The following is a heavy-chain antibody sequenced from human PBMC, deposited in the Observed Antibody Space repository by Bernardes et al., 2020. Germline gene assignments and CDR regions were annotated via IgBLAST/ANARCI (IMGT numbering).Heavy chain of an antibody. V-gene: IGHV3-21*06. D-gene: IGHD3-3*01. CDR2: ISSSSSYI. J-gene: IGHJ6*03. CDR3: ARQIEEIGLEGNLYYYYYMDV. Sequence: GGSLRLSCAASGFTFSSYSMNWVRQAPGKGLEWVSSISSSSSYIYYADSVKGRFTISRDNAKNSLYLQMHSLRAEDTAVYYCARQIEEIGLEGNLYYYYYMDVWGKGTTVTLSS. CDR1: GFTFSSYS.